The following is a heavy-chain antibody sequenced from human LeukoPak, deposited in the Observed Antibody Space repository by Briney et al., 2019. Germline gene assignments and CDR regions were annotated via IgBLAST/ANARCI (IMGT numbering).Heavy chain of an antibody. J-gene: IGHJ6*04. CDR1: GYTFTSYG. Sequence: ASVKVSCKASGYTFTSYGISWVRQAPGQGLEWMGWISAYNGNTNYAQKLQGRVTMATDTSTSTAYMELRSLRSDDTAVYYCARDGDSGSYFDYYYYYGMDVWGKGTTVTVSS. D-gene: IGHD3-10*01. CDR3: ARDGDSGSYFDYYYYYGMDV. V-gene: IGHV1-18*04. CDR2: ISAYNGNT.